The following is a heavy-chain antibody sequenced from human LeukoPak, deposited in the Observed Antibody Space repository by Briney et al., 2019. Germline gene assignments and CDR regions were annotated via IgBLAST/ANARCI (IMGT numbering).Heavy chain of an antibody. CDR1: GFTFSSYE. V-gene: IGHV3-48*03. CDR2: ISSSGSTI. CDR3: ARDASRTGTT. D-gene: IGHD1-1*01. Sequence: GGSLRLSCAASGFTFSSYEMNWVRQAPWKGLEWVSYISSSGSTIYYADSVKGRFTISRDNAKNSVYLQMNSLRGEDTAVYYCARDASRTGTTWGQGTLVTVSS. J-gene: IGHJ5*02.